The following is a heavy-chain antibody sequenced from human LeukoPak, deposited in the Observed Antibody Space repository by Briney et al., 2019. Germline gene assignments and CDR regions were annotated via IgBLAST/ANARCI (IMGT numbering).Heavy chain of an antibody. Sequence: PGGSLRLSCAASGFTSSSYSMNWVRQAPGKGLEWVSSISSSSSYIYYADSVKGRFTISRDNAKNSLYLQMNSLRAEDTAVYYCARKVPPRGYYYGMDVWGQGTTVTVSS. CDR1: GFTSSSYS. D-gene: IGHD1-1*01. CDR3: ARKVPPRGYYYGMDV. V-gene: IGHV3-21*01. J-gene: IGHJ6*02. CDR2: ISSSSSYI.